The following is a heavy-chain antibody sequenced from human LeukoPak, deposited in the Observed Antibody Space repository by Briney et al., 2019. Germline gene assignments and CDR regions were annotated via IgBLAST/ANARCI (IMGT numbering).Heavy chain of an antibody. CDR1: GLTFSNFW. CDR3: ARGHLWLQN. J-gene: IGHJ4*02. D-gene: IGHD3-3*02. V-gene: IGHV3-7*03. Sequence: QPGGSLRLSCVASGLTFSNFWMTRVRQAPGEGLEWVASINQDGGEKYYVDSVKGRFIITRDNAKDSLYLQMDSLRAEETAVYHCARGHLWLQNWGQGTLVTVSS. CDR2: INQDGGEK.